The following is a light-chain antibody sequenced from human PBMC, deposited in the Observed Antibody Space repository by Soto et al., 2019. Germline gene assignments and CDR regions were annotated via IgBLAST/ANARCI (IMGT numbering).Light chain of an antibody. V-gene: IGKV1-39*01. CDR1: QSISSY. J-gene: IGKJ2*01. Sequence: DIQMTQSPSSLSASVGDRVTITCRASQSISSYLNWSQQKPGKAPKLLIYAASSLQSGVPSRFSGSGAGTDFTLTISSLPPDDFATYYCQQSYSTPYTFGRGTKLEIK. CDR2: AAS. CDR3: QQSYSTPYT.